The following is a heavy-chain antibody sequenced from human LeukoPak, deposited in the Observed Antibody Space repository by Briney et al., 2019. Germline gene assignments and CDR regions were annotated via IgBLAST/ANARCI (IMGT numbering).Heavy chain of an antibody. Sequence: PSETLSLTCTVSGGSISSGSYYWIWIRRPAGKGLDWIVRIYTSGSTNYNPSLKSRVTISVDTSKTQFSLQLSSVTAADTAVYYCAREQYYYGSGCYGYWGQGTLVTVSS. CDR1: GGSISSGSYY. CDR2: IYTSGST. J-gene: IGHJ4*02. D-gene: IGHD3-10*01. CDR3: AREQYYYGSGCYGY. V-gene: IGHV4-61*02.